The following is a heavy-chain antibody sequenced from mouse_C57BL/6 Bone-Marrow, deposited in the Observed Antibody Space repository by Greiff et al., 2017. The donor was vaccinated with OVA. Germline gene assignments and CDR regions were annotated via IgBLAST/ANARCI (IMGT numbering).Heavy chain of an antibody. CDR3: ARLDGYLYAMDY. CDR1: GFTFSSYG. V-gene: IGHV5-6*01. J-gene: IGHJ4*01. D-gene: IGHD2-3*01. CDR2: ISSGGSYT. Sequence: VQLQQSGGDLVKPGGSLKLSCAASGFTFSSYGMSWVRQTPDKRLEWVATISSGGSYTYYPDSVKGRFTISRDNAKNTLYLQMSSLKSEDTAMDYCARLDGYLYAMDYWGQGTSVTVSS.